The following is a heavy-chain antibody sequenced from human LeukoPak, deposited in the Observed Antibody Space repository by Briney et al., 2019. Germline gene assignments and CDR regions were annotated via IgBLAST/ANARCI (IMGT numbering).Heavy chain of an antibody. CDR2: INPDGGNT. J-gene: IGHJ3*02. CDR3: ARIRDGYNDAYDI. Sequence: RGASVKVSCKASGYTFTNSYIHWVRQAPGQVLEWMGLINPDGGNTNYAQNFQGRVTLTRDTSTSTVYMELSSPRSEDTAIYYCARIRDGYNDAYDIWGQGTVVTVPS. D-gene: IGHD5-24*01. V-gene: IGHV1-46*01. CDR1: GYTFTNSY.